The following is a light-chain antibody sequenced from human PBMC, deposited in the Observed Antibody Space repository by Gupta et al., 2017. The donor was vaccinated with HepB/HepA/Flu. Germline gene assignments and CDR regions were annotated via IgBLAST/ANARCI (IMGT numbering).Light chain of an antibody. V-gene: IGLV1-40*01. CDR3: QSFDNSRSGTV. CDR2: AYT. J-gene: IGLJ1*01. Sequence: QSFLPQPPSVSGSPGQRVTISCTGSSSNIGAGNDVHWYQQFPGTAPKMLIYAYTNRPSGVPDRFSGSKSGTSASLAITGLQAEDEADYYCQSFDNSRSGTVFGTGTKVTVL. CDR1: SSNIGAGND.